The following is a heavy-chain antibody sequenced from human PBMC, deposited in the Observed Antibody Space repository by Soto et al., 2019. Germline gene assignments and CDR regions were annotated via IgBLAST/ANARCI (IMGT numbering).Heavy chain of an antibody. J-gene: IGHJ5*02. D-gene: IGHD6-6*01. CDR1: GFTFSSYS. CDR2: ISSSSSYI. V-gene: IGHV3-21*01. CDR3: ARDWGSSSS. Sequence: ESGGGLVKPGGSLRLSCAASGFTFSSYSMNWVRQAPGKWLGWVSSISSSSSYIYYADSVKGRFTISRDKAKNSLYLQMNSLRAEDTAVYYCARDWGSSSSWGQGTLDTVSS.